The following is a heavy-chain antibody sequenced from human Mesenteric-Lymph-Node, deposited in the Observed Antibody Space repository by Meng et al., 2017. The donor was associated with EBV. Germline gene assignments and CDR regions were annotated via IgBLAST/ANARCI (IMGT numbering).Heavy chain of an antibody. CDR3: ARGCLTGFDY. Sequence: QVELVEFGWSLVNPGGSLRVSCAATRFTVSDYYMSRIREVAGKGLEWVSYSSSSGSTRCYAGSVKGGFTISRDNAKNSLYLQMNSLRAEDTAVYYCARGCLTGFDYWGQGTLVTVSS. D-gene: IGHD7-27*01. J-gene: IGHJ4*02. CDR2: SSSSGSTR. V-gene: IGHV3-11*01. CDR1: RFTVSDYY.